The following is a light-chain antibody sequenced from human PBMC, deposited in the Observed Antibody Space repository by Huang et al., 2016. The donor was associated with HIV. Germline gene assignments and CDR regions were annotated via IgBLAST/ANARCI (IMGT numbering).Light chain of an antibody. V-gene: IGKV1-39*01. CDR3: QERYSTPPLT. J-gene: IGKJ4*01. CDR1: QSISSY. CDR2: AAS. Sequence: DIQMTQSPSSLSASVGDRVTITCRASQSISSYLNWYQQKPGKAPKLLIYAASSLQSGVPSRCSGSGSGTDFTLTISSLQPEDFVTYYCQERYSTPPLTFGGGTKVEIK.